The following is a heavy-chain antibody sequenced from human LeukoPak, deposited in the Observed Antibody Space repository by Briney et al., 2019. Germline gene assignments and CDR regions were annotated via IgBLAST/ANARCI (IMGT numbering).Heavy chain of an antibody. Sequence: PGGSLTHSCAASGFSLRSSWLHWVRQAPGRGPVCVSRISSDGTNIRYADSVRGRFTVSRDNAKNTLYLQMNSLRVEDSAVYYCARDWGGSGPTSHDYWGQGTLVTVSS. CDR2: ISSDGTNI. CDR3: ARDWGGSGPTSHDY. V-gene: IGHV3-74*01. CDR1: GFSLRSSW. J-gene: IGHJ4*02. D-gene: IGHD3-16*01.